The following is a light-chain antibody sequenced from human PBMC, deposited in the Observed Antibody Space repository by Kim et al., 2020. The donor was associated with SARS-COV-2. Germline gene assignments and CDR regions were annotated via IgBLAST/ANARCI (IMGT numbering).Light chain of an antibody. J-gene: IGKJ1*01. Sequence: EIVLTQSPVTLSLSPGERATLSCRASQSVSSSYLAWYQQKPGQAPRLLIYGASSRATGIPDRFSGSGSGTDFTLTISRLEPEDFAVYYCQQYNKSPRTFGLGTRVDIK. CDR1: QSVSSSY. CDR3: QQYNKSPRT. CDR2: GAS. V-gene: IGKV3-20*01.